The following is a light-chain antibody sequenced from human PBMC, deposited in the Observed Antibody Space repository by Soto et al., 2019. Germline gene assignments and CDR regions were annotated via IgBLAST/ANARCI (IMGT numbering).Light chain of an antibody. CDR3: QQYNSYPLT. J-gene: IGKJ4*01. CDR2: DAS. Sequence: DIQMTQSPSTLSASVGDRVTITCRASQSSSSWLAWYQQKPGQAPKLLIYDASSLESGVPSRFSGSGSGTEFTLTISSLQPDDFANYYCQQYNSYPLTFGGGTKVEIK. CDR1: QSSSSW. V-gene: IGKV1-5*01.